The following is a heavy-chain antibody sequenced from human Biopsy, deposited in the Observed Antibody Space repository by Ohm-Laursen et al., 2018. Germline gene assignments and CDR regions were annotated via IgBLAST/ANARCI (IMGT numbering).Heavy chain of an antibody. CDR3: AREAIGYQLPCDD. V-gene: IGHV1-69*04. CDR1: TGTFDSYG. J-gene: IGHJ4*02. Sequence: SSVKVSCKTSTGTFDSYGVTWVRQAPGQGLEWMGRIIPILRTTTYAPKFQGRVTFTADKSSSTAYLELSSLTSEDTAMFYCAREAIGYQLPCDDWGQGTLVTVSS. CDR2: IIPILRTT. D-gene: IGHD2-15*01.